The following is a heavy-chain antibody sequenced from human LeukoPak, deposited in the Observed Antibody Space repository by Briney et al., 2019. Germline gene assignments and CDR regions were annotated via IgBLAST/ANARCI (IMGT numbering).Heavy chain of an antibody. D-gene: IGHD5-24*01. V-gene: IGHV3-33*01. J-gene: IGHJ4*02. CDR2: IWYDGSNK. Sequence: GGSLRLSCVVSGLTFRNYGMYWVRQAPGKGPEWVALIWYDGSNKYYADSVKGRFTISRDNPKNTLYLQMNSLRAEDTAIYYCTRVGYIDEGIDYWGQGTLVTVSS. CDR1: GLTFRNYG. CDR3: TRVGYIDEGIDY.